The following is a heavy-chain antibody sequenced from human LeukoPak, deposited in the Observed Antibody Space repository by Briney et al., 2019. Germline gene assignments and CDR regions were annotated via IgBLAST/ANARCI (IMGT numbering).Heavy chain of an antibody. Sequence: PGGSLRLSCAASGFTFSSYGMPWVRQAPGKGLEWVAVISYDGSNKYYADSVKGRFTISRDNSKNTLYLQMNSLRAEDTAVYYCAKDGGRSVDYWGQGTLVTVSS. V-gene: IGHV3-30*18. D-gene: IGHD2-15*01. CDR2: ISYDGSNK. CDR1: GFTFSSYG. CDR3: AKDGGRSVDY. J-gene: IGHJ4*02.